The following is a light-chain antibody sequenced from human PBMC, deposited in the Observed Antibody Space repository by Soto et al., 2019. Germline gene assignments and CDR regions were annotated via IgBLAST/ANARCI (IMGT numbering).Light chain of an antibody. J-gene: IGKJ1*01. CDR2: KAS. V-gene: IGKV1-5*03. CDR3: QQYHISLPVT. Sequence: DFQMTQSPPLLPASIGDRVTITCRASQSIRRWLAWYQQKPGKAPKLLMSKASTLESGVPSRFVGRGSGTEFTLTISSLQPEDFATYYCQQYHISLPVTFGQGTKVEMK. CDR1: QSIRRW.